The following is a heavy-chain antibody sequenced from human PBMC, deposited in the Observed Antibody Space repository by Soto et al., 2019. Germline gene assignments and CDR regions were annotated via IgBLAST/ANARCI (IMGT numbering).Heavy chain of an antibody. V-gene: IGHV3-13*01. CDR3: ARGQEVGAHFFDS. CDR1: GFTFSGFD. J-gene: IGHJ4*02. D-gene: IGHD2-15*01. Sequence: QPGGSLRLSCEASGFTFSGFDMHWVRQPTGKGLEWDSTIGTAGDTYYAVSVKGRFTISRDNAKNSLSLQMNSLRAGDTAVYFCARGQEVGAHFFDSWGQGTQVTVSS. CDR2: IGTAGDT.